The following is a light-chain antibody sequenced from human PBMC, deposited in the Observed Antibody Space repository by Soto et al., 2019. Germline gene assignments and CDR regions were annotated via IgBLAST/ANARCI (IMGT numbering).Light chain of an antibody. V-gene: IGKV3-11*01. CDR1: QSVGSY. J-gene: IGKJ1*01. Sequence: EIVLTQSPVTLSLSPGDRATLSCRASQSVGSYLAWFQQKPGQAPRLLIHGASNRATGIPARFSGSGSGTDFTLTLSSLEPEDFAVYYCQQRSSWPPWTFGQGTKVEIK. CDR3: QQRSSWPPWT. CDR2: GAS.